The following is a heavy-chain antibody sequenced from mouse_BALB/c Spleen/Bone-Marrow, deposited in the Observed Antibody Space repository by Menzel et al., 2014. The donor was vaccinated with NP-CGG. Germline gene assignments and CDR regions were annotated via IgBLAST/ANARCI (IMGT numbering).Heavy chain of an antibody. CDR1: GFDFRRYW. J-gene: IGHJ1*01. V-gene: IGHV4-1*02. CDR3: ARLNYYGNLFV. D-gene: IGHD1-1*01. Sequence: EVMLVESGGGLVQPGGSLKLSCAASGFDFRRYWMSWVRQAPGKGLEWIGEINPDSSTINYTPSLEDKFIISRDNAKNTLYLQMTKVRSEDTALYYCARLNYYGNLFVWGAGTTVTVSS. CDR2: INPDSSTI.